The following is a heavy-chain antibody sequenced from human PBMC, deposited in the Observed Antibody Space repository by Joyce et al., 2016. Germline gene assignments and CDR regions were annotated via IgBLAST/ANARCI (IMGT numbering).Heavy chain of an antibody. V-gene: IGHV3-30*18. Sequence: QVQLVESGGGVVQPGRSLRLSCAASGLTLSNYGVHWVRQAPGKGLEGVAVRSYDGIYKYYADAVKGRFTITRENSKNTVFLEMNSLRTEDTAVYYCAKILTATYSSGWFLDYWGQGTLVTVSS. D-gene: IGHD6-25*01. CDR1: GLTLSNYG. CDR3: AKILTATYSSGWFLDY. J-gene: IGHJ4*02. CDR2: RSYDGIYK.